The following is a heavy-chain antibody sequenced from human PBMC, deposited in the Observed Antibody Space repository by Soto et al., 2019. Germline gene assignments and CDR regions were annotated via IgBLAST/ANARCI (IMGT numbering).Heavy chain of an antibody. V-gene: IGHV3-23*01. Sequence: EVQLWESGGGLVQPGGYLRLSCAASGSTFSSYAMSWVRQAPGKGLEWVSVISGSGDSTYYADSVKGRFTISRDNSKNTLYVQMNSLRAEDTAVYYCARELGYCSGGSCYMDGAFDFWGQGTMVTVSS. J-gene: IGHJ3*01. CDR2: ISGSGDST. CDR3: ARELGYCSGGSCYMDGAFDF. CDR1: GSTFSSYA. D-gene: IGHD2-15*01.